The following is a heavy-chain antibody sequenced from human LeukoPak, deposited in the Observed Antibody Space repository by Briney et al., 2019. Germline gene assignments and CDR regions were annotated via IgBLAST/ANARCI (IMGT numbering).Heavy chain of an antibody. CDR3: ARAQYYAPGWFDP. J-gene: IGHJ5*02. CDR2: ISSNSSYI. CDR1: GFTFSSYS. Sequence: GGSLRLSCAASGFTFSSYSMNWVRQAPGKGLEWVSSISSNSSYIYYADSVKGRFTISRDNAKNSLYLQMNSLRAEDTAVYYCARAQYYAPGWFDPWGQGTLVTVSS. D-gene: IGHD3-3*01. V-gene: IGHV3-21*01.